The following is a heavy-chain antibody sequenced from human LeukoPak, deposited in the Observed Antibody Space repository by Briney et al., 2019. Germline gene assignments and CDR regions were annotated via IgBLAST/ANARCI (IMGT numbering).Heavy chain of an antibody. J-gene: IGHJ4*02. CDR1: GFIVSHNY. Sequence: GGSLRLSCAASGFIVSHNYMTWVRQAPGKGLERISVIYIDGTTYYADSVKGRFTISRDQANNTLYLQMNTLWDEDTAVYYCARGPRYSFYWGQGTLVSVSS. D-gene: IGHD6-13*01. CDR2: IYIDGTT. V-gene: IGHV3-53*01. CDR3: ARGPRYSFY.